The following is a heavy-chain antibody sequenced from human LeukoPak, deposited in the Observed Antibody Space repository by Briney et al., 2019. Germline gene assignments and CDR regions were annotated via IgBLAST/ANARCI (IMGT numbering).Heavy chain of an antibody. Sequence: ASVKVSCKASGYTFTGYYMHWVRQAPGQGLEWMGGIIPIFGTANYAQKFQGRVTITADESTSTAYMELSSLRSEDTAVYYCARDRVVGATTAFDYWGQGTLVTVSS. J-gene: IGHJ4*02. CDR3: ARDRVVGATTAFDY. V-gene: IGHV1-69*13. CDR1: GYTFTGYY. CDR2: IIPIFGTA. D-gene: IGHD1-26*01.